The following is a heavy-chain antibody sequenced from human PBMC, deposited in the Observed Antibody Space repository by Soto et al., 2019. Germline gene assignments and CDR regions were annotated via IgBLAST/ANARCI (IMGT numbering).Heavy chain of an antibody. CDR1: GFTFSSYG. D-gene: IGHD3-10*01. Sequence: QVQLVESGGGVVQPGRSLRLSCAASGFTFSSYGMHWVRQAPGKGLEWVAVISYDGNNKHYVDSVKGRFTISRDNSKNTLYLQMNSLRTEDAAEYYCAKPYYHGSGTYVGFDCWGQGTPVTVSS. J-gene: IGHJ4*02. V-gene: IGHV3-30*18. CDR3: AKPYYHGSGTYVGFDC. CDR2: ISYDGNNK.